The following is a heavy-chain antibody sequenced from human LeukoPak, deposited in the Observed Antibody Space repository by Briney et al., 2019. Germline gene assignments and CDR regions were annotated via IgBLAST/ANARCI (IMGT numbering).Heavy chain of an antibody. J-gene: IGHJ4*02. Sequence: GGSLRLSCAASGFTFSSYGMHWVRQAPGKGLEWVAFIRYDGSNKYYADSVKGRFIISRDNSKNTLYLQMNSLRAEDTAVYYCAKDIKYSSSHFDYWGQGTLVTVSS. D-gene: IGHD6-6*01. CDR2: IRYDGSNK. CDR3: AKDIKYSSSHFDY. V-gene: IGHV3-30*02. CDR1: GFTFSSYG.